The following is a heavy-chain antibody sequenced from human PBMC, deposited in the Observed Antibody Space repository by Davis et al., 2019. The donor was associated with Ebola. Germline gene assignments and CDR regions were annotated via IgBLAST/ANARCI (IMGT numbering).Heavy chain of an antibody. V-gene: IGHV3-49*04. CDR1: GFTFGDYA. Sequence: GGSLRLSCLASGFTFGDYAMSWVRQAPGKGLEWVGFIRSKAYGGKTQYAASVKGRFTISRDDSKSIAFLQMNSLKADDTAVYYCTRDLKQPPPSYYYGMDVWGQGTTVTVSS. CDR3: TRDLKQPPPSYYYGMDV. CDR2: IRSKAYGGKT. J-gene: IGHJ6*02. D-gene: IGHD6-13*01.